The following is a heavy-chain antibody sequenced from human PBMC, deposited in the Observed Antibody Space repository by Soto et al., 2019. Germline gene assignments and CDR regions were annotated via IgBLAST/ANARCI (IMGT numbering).Heavy chain of an antibody. CDR3: AKDGMWLAGTPNYDFDI. J-gene: IGHJ3*02. D-gene: IGHD6-19*01. CDR2: ISYDGSNK. CDR1: GFTFSSYG. V-gene: IGHV3-30*18. Sequence: QVQLVESGGGVVQPGRSLRLSCAASGFTFSSYGMHWVRQAPGKGLEWVAVISYDGSNKYYADSVKGRFTISRDNSKNTLYLQMNSLRAEDTAVYYCAKDGMWLAGTPNYDFDIWGQGTMVTVSS.